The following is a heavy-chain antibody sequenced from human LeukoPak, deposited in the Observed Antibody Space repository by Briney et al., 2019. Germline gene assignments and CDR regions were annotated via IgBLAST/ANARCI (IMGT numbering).Heavy chain of an antibody. D-gene: IGHD2-2*01. CDR1: GGSISSSSYY. CDR3: AISLGYCSSTSCFRWFDP. Sequence: SETLSLTCTVSGGSISSSSYYWGWIRQPPGKGLEWIGCIYYSGSTYYNPSLKSRVTISVDTSKSQFSLKLSSVTAADTAVYYCAISLGYCSSTSCFRWFDPWGQGTLVTVSS. CDR2: IYYSGST. J-gene: IGHJ5*02. V-gene: IGHV4-39*07.